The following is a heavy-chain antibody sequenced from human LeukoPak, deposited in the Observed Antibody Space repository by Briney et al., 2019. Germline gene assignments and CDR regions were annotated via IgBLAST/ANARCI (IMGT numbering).Heavy chain of an antibody. CDR1: GFTFSRYA. CDR2: ISYDGINK. D-gene: IGHD6-13*01. V-gene: IGHV3-30-3*01. CDR3: ARQPRQQLVWNWFDP. J-gene: IGHJ5*02. Sequence: GGSLRLSCAASGFTFSRYAMHWVRQAPGKGLEWVAVISYDGINKYYADSVTGRFTISRDNSKNTLYLQMNSLRAEDTAVYYCARQPRQQLVWNWFDPWGQGTLVTVSS.